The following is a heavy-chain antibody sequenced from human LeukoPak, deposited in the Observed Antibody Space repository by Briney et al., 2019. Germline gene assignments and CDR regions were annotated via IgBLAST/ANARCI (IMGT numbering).Heavy chain of an antibody. J-gene: IGHJ4*02. D-gene: IGHD3-22*01. V-gene: IGHV3-48*03. Sequence: GGSLRLSCAASGFTFSSYEMNWVRQAPGKGLEWVSYISSSGSTIYYADSVKGRFTISRDNAKNSLYLQMNSLRAEDTAVYYCAREDYYDSSGYFDYWGQGTLVTVSS. CDR1: GFTFSSYE. CDR2: ISSSGSTI. CDR3: AREDYYDSSGYFDY.